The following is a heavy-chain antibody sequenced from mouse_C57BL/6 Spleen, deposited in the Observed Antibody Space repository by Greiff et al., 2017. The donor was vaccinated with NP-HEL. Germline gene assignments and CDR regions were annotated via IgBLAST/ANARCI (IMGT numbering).Heavy chain of an antibody. CDR3: ARNYGSSHDAMDY. J-gene: IGHJ4*01. D-gene: IGHD1-1*01. V-gene: IGHV1-64*01. CDR1: GYTFTSYW. Sequence: VQLQQPGAELVKPGASVKLSCKASGYTFTSYWMHWVKQRPGQGLEWIGMIHPNSGSTNYNEKFKSKATLTVDKSSSTAYMQLSSLTSEDSAVYYCARNYGSSHDAMDYWGQGTSVTVSS. CDR2: IHPNSGST.